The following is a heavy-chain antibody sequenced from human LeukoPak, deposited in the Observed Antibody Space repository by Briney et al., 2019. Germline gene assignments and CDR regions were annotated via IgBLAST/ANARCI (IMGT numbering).Heavy chain of an antibody. CDR1: GFTFSSYG. Sequence: TGGSLRLSCAASGFTFSSYGMHWVRQAPGKGLEWVAVISYDGSNKYYADSVKGRFTISRDNSKNTLYLQMNSLRAEDTAVYYCANCVVAATRIWFDPWGQGTLVTVSS. CDR3: ANCVVAATRIWFDP. V-gene: IGHV3-30*18. CDR2: ISYDGSNK. D-gene: IGHD2-15*01. J-gene: IGHJ5*02.